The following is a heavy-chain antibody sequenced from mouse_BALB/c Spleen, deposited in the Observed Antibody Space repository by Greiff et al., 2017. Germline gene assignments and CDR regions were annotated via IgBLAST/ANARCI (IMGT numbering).Heavy chain of an antibody. CDR2: ISSGSSTI. CDR1: GFTFSSFG. J-gene: IGHJ4*01. Sequence: EVQLLQSGAGLVQPGASLKLSCAASGFTFSSFGMHWVRQAPEQGLEWVAYISSGSSTIYYADTLTGRFTISRDNPKNTLFLQMTSLSSEDTAMYYCARYGSYYAMDYWGQGTSVTVSS. V-gene: IGHV5-17*02. D-gene: IGHD1-1*01. CDR3: ARYGSYYAMDY.